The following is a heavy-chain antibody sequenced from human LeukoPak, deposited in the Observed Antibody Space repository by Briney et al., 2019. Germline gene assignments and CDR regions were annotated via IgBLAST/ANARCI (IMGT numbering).Heavy chain of an antibody. D-gene: IGHD2-15*01. CDR3: IRGGCSGGSCKFDP. J-gene: IGHJ5*02. CDR1: GYTFTSYD. V-gene: IGHV1-8*01. Sequence: ASVKVSCKASGYTFTSYDINRVRQVTGQGLEWMGWINPNTGYSASAEKFQGRVTMTRDTSITTAYMELSSLRSEDTAVYYCIRGGCSGGSCKFDPWGQGTLVTVSS. CDR2: INPNTGYS.